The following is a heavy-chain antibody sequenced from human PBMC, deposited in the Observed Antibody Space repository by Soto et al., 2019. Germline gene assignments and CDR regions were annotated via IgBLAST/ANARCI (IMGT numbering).Heavy chain of an antibody. Sequence: QVQLMQSGAEVKKPGSSVKVSCKASGGTFNSYDFTWVRQAPGQGLEWMGGFNTIFRSTNYAQRFQGRLMITADESTNTAYMELSSLRSEHTAVYYFTRGHYYYDSGAYRAPLGRWFDPWGQGTLVTVSS. CDR1: GGTFNSYD. CDR2: FNTIFRST. CDR3: TRGHYYYDSGAYRAPLGRWFDP. V-gene: IGHV1-69*01. J-gene: IGHJ5*02. D-gene: IGHD3-22*01.